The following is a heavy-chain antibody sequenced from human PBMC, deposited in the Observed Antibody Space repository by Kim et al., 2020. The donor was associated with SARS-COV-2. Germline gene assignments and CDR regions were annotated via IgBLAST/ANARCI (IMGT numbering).Heavy chain of an antibody. CDR1: GFTFSSYS. J-gene: IGHJ6*02. D-gene: IGHD2-2*01. Sequence: GGSLRLSCAASGFTFSSYSMNWVRQAPGKGLEWVSYISSSSTIYYADSVKGRFTISRDNAKNSLYLQMNSLRAEDTAVYYCARDRDCSSTSCPDYYYYGMDVWGQGTTVTVSS. CDR3: ARDRDCSSTSCPDYYYYGMDV. V-gene: IGHV3-48*01. CDR2: ISSSSTI.